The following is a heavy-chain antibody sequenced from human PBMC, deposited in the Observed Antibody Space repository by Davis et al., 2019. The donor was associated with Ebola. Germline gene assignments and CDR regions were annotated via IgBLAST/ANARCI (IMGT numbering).Heavy chain of an antibody. Sequence: GGSLRLSCAGSGFTFSYNGIHWVRQAPGKGLEWVAVISYEGSDKYYADSVKGRFTISRDNSKNTVSLQMNSLRVEDTAVYYCAKGVGSGGYYYFYGMDVWGKGTTVTVSS. J-gene: IGHJ6*04. CDR3: AKGVGSGGYYYFYGMDV. CDR1: GFTFSYNG. V-gene: IGHV3-30*18. CDR2: ISYEGSDK. D-gene: IGHD3-3*01.